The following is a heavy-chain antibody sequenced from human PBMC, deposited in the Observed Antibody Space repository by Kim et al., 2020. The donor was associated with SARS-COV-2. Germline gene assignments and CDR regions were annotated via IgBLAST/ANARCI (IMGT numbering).Heavy chain of an antibody. J-gene: IGHJ6*03. CDR3: SRAPGVVVTTVGFYYYYM. CDR2: IYYSGST. CDR1: GGSTSDSY. Sequence: SETLSLTCTVSGGSTSDSYWTWIRQPPGKGLEWIGYIYYSGSTKYNPSLKSRVSMSLDTSKKQFSLKLRSVIAADTAVDFCSRAPGVVVTTVGFYYYYM. V-gene: IGHV4-59*01. D-gene: IGHD2-2*01.